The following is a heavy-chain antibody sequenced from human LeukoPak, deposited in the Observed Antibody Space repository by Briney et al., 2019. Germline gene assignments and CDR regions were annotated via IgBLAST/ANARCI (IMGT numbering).Heavy chain of an antibody. CDR1: GGSISTSSYY. J-gene: IGHJ4*02. CDR2: IYYNGST. CDR3: ARGSWQLAEEVY. Sequence: NTSETLSLTCTVSGGSISTSSYYWGWIRQPPGKGLECIGNIYYNGSTYYNPSLKSRVTISVDTSKNQFSLKLSSVTAADTAVYYCARGSWQLAEEVYWGLGTLVTVSS. D-gene: IGHD6-6*01. V-gene: IGHV4-39*07.